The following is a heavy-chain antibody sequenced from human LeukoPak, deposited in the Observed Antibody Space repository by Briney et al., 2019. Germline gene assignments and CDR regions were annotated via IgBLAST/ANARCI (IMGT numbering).Heavy chain of an antibody. CDR3: AKSQQKTPFGVIMRSPAQMDV. CDR2: VIPFYGTT. CDR1: GGTFKDFA. V-gene: IGHV1-69*15. D-gene: IGHD2-21*01. J-gene: IGHJ6*04. Sequence: ASVKVSCKASGGTFKDFAITWVRQAPGQGFEWVGSVIPFYGTTTYGQKSRGRVTITADEATSTAYMEVRSLTPDDTAVYYCAKSQQKTPFGVIMRSPAQMDVWGTGTTVIVSS.